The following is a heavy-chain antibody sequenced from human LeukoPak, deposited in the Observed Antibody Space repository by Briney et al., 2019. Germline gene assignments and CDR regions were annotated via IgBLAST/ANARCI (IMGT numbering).Heavy chain of an antibody. CDR1: GFTFSSYS. CDR2: ISSSSYI. V-gene: IGHV3-21*04. Sequence: GGSLRLSCAASGFTFSSYSMNWVRQAPGKGLEWVSSISSSSYIYYADSVKGRFTISRDNAKNSLYLQMNSLRAEDTALYYCAKDKGKLRYFDWFHFDYWGQGTLVTVSS. CDR3: AKDKGKLRYFDWFHFDY. D-gene: IGHD3-9*01. J-gene: IGHJ4*02.